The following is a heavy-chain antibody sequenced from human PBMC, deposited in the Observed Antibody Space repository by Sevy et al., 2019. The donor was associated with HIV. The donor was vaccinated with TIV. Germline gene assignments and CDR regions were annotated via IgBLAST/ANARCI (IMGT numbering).Heavy chain of an antibody. CDR1: GFTFSSYA. Sequence: GGSLRLFCAASGFTFSSYAMHWVRQAPGKGLEWVAVISYDGSNKYYADSVKGRFTISRDNSKNTLYLQMNSLRAEDTAVYYCARAVDYGDYGGYFDYWGQGTLVTVSS. CDR3: ARAVDYGDYGGYFDY. J-gene: IGHJ4*02. CDR2: ISYDGSNK. V-gene: IGHV3-30*04. D-gene: IGHD4-17*01.